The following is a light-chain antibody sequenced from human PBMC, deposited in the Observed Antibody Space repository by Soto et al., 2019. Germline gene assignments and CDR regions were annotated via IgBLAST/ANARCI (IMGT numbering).Light chain of an antibody. CDR3: QQYNSYSEA. CDR1: QSISGW. V-gene: IGKV1-5*01. Sequence: DIQMTQSPSTLSASVGDRVTITCRASQSISGWLAWYQQRPGKAPKLLIYDASSLESGVPSRFSGSGSGTEFTLTIGGLQPDDFATYYCQQYNSYSEAFGQGTKVDIK. CDR2: DAS. J-gene: IGKJ1*01.